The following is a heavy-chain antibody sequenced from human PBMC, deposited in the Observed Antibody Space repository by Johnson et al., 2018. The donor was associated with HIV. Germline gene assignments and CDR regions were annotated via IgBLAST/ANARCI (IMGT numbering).Heavy chain of an antibody. CDR2: IYSGGST. CDR3: ARDRAQVDDPNDAFDI. V-gene: IGHV3-66*03. D-gene: IGHD1-1*01. J-gene: IGHJ3*02. Sequence: VQLVESGGGLIQPGGSLRLSCAASGFTVSSNYMSWVRQAPGKGLEWVSVIYSGGSTYYADSVKGRFTISRDNSKNTLDLQMNRVRGEDTAVYYCARDRAQVDDPNDAFDIWGRGTVVTVSS. CDR1: GFTVSSNY.